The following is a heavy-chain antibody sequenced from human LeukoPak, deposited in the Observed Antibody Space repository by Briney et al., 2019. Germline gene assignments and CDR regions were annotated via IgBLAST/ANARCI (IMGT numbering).Heavy chain of an antibody. D-gene: IGHD3-3*01. CDR3: AKAVTYYDFWSGFYS. J-gene: IGHJ5*01. V-gene: IGHV3-30*18. CDR1: GFTFSSYG. Sequence: GGSLRLSCAASGFTFSSYGMHWVRQAPGKGLEWVAVISYDGSNKYYADSVKGRFTISRDNSKNTLYLQMNSLRAEDTAVYYCAKAVTYYDFWSGFYSWGQGTLVTVSS. CDR2: ISYDGSNK.